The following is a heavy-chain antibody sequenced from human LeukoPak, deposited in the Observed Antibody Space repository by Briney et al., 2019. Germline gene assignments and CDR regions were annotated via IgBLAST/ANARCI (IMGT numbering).Heavy chain of an antibody. CDR1: GFTFSSHW. CDR3: ARETTAPGNYFDS. J-gene: IGHJ4*02. D-gene: IGHD4-17*01. CDR2: ISSDGSTI. V-gene: IGHV3-74*01. Sequence: PGGSLRVSCAASGFTFSSHWMHWVRQAPGKGLVWVSRISSDGSTINYADSVKGRFTISRDNAKNTLHLQMNSLRAEDTAVYYCARETTAPGNYFDSWGQGTLATVSS.